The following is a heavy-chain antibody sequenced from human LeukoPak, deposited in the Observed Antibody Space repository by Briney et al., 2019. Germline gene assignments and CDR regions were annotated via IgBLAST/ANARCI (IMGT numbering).Heavy chain of an antibody. CDR1: GFTFSSYE. Sequence: PGGSLRLSCAASGFTFSSYEMNWVRQAPGKGLEWVASIKQDGSEKFYVDSVKGRFAISRDNAKNSLSLQMNSLRAEDTAVYYCARERTYSSAWTPLDYFDYWGQGTLVTVSS. J-gene: IGHJ4*02. V-gene: IGHV3-7*01. CDR3: ARERTYSSAWTPLDYFDY. D-gene: IGHD6-19*01. CDR2: IKQDGSEK.